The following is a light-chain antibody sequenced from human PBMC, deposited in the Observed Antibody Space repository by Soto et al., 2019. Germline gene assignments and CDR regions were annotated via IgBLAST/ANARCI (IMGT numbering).Light chain of an antibody. CDR2: DVN. Sequence: QSALTQPPSASGSPGQSVTISCTGTSSDVGGYNYVSWYQLHPGKAPKLMIYDVNKRPSGVPDRFSGSKSGNTASLTVSGLQAQDEADYYCCSYVGSSGLYVFGTGTKLTVL. J-gene: IGLJ1*01. V-gene: IGLV2-8*01. CDR3: CSYVGSSGLYV. CDR1: SSDVGGYNY.